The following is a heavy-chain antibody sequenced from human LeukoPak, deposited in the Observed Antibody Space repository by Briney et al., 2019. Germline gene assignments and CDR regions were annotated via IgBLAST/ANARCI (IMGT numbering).Heavy chain of an antibody. CDR2: IYSGGST. Sequence: GGSLRLSCAASGFTVSFNYMSWVRQAPRKGLEWISVIYSGGSTYYADSVKGRFTISRDDSKNTLYLQMNSLGAEDTATYYCARAQWRTYSYYYMDVWGKGTTVTVSS. D-gene: IGHD6-19*01. CDR3: ARAQWRTYSYYYMDV. V-gene: IGHV3-53*01. CDR1: GFTVSFNY. J-gene: IGHJ6*03.